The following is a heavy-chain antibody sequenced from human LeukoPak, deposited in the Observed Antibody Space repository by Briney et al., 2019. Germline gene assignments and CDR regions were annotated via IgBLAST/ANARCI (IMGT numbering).Heavy chain of an antibody. D-gene: IGHD2-15*01. V-gene: IGHV3-23*01. CDR1: GFSVSNNY. J-gene: IGHJ4*02. CDR3: AKQLGYCSDGSCYFPY. Sequence: GGSLRLSCAASGFSVSNNYMSWVRQAPGKGLEWVSAISNNGGYTYYADSVQGRFTISRDNSKSTLCLQMNSLRAEDTAVYYCAKQLGYCSDGSCYFPYWGQGTLVTVSS. CDR2: ISNNGGYT.